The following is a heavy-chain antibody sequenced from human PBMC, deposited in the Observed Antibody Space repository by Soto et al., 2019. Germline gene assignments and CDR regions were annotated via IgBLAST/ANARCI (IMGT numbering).Heavy chain of an antibody. J-gene: IGHJ6*02. Sequence: EASVKVSCKASGYTFTSYGISWVRQAPGQGLEWMGWISAYNGNTNYAQKPQGRVTMTTDTSTSTAYMELRSLRSDDTAVYYCARENYCSSTSCEYYYYGMDVWDQGTTVTVSS. D-gene: IGHD2-2*01. CDR1: GYTFTSYG. CDR3: ARENYCSSTSCEYYYYGMDV. CDR2: ISAYNGNT. V-gene: IGHV1-18*01.